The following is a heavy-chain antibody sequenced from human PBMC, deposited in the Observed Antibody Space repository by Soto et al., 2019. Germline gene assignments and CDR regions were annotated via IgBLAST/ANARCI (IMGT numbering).Heavy chain of an antibody. V-gene: IGHV1-18*01. Sequence: QVQLVQSGAEVKKPGASVKVSCKASGYIFTSFGITWVRQAPGQGLEWMGWVSTYNGNTKYAQKLQGRVTMSTDTSTSTAYMELTSLRSDDTAVYYCTRGAGQGSGSYDWGQGTLVTVSS. CDR3: TRGAGQGSGSYD. J-gene: IGHJ4*02. CDR1: GYIFTSFG. D-gene: IGHD3-10*01. CDR2: VSTYNGNT.